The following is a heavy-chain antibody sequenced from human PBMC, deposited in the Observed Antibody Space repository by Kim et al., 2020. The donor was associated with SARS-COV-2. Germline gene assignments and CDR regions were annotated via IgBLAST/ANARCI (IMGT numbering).Heavy chain of an antibody. CDR3: AKYATVNVLRWFDT. J-gene: IGHJ5*02. V-gene: IGHV3-23*01. D-gene: IGHD4-17*01. CDR2: IGANGDGI. CDR1: GFTFSSYA. Sequence: GGSLRLSCAASGFTFSSYAMIWVRQAPGKGLEWVSVIGANGDGIHYADCVKGRFTISRDNSNNILYLQMNSLRAEDTAVYYCAKYATVNVLRWFDTWGQGTLVTVSS.